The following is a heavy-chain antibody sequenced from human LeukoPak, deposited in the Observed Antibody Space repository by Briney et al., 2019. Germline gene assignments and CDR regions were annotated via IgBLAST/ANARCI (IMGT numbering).Heavy chain of an antibody. V-gene: IGHV3-43*02. CDR3: ASAYGSGNYYNQALDY. J-gene: IGHJ4*02. CDR1: GVMFHDHA. Sequence: PGGSLGLSCAAPGVMFHDHAIHWVRQAPGKGLEWVSLISGDGGSIFYAGSVKGRFTISRDNSKNTLYLQMISLRPDDTAVYFCASAYGSGNYYNQALDYWGQGTLVTVSS. D-gene: IGHD3-10*01. CDR2: ISGDGGSI.